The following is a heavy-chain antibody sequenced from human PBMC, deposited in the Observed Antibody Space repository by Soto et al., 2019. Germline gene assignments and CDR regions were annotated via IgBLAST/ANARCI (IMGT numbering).Heavy chain of an antibody. J-gene: IGHJ6*02. Sequence: QVQLVQSRAEVKKPGSSVKVSCKASGGTFSSYAISWVRQAPGQGLEWMGGIIPIFGTANYAQKFQGRVTITADESTSTAYMELSSLRSEDTAVYYGARAGRGDGYNYGYYYYGMDVWGQGTTVTVSS. D-gene: IGHD5-12*01. CDR3: ARAGRGDGYNYGYYYYGMDV. CDR1: GGTFSSYA. V-gene: IGHV1-69*01. CDR2: IIPIFGTA.